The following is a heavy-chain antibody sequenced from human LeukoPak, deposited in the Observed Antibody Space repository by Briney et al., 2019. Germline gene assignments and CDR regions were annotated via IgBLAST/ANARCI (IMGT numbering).Heavy chain of an antibody. CDR1: GGTFSSYA. CDR2: IIPIFGTA. J-gene: IGHJ4*02. CDR3: ARGAFRSLRYFDHLDY. V-gene: IGHV1-69*05. Sequence: GASVKVSCKASGGTFSSYAISWVRQAPGQGLEWMGGIIPIFGTANYAQKFRGRVTITTDESTSTAYMELSSLRSEDTAVYYCARGAFRSLRYFDHLDYWGQGTLVTVSS. D-gene: IGHD3-9*01.